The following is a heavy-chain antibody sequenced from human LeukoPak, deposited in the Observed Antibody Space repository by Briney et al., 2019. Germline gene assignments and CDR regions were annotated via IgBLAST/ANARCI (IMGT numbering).Heavy chain of an antibody. J-gene: IGHJ5*02. CDR2: IYYSGST. D-gene: IGHD6-6*01. V-gene: IGHV4-59*11. Sequence: SETLSPTCTVSGGSISSHYWSWIRQPPGKGLEWIGYIYYSGSTNYNPSLKSRVTISVDTSKNQFSLKLSSVTAADTAVYYCARDLGRIAARPGWFDPWGQGTLVTVSS. CDR1: GGSISSHY. CDR3: ARDLGRIAARPGWFDP.